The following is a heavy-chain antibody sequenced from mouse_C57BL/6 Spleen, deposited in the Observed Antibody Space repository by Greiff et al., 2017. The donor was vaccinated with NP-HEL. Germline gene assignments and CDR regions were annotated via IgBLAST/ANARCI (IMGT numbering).Heavy chain of an antibody. Sequence: QVQLQQPGAELVMPGASVKLSCKASGYTFTSYWMHWVKQRPGQGLEWIGEIDPSDSYTNYNQKFKGKSTSTVDKSSSTAYMQLSSLTSEDSAVYYCARAGPTGTSSFDYWGQGTTLTVSS. J-gene: IGHJ2*01. CDR2: IDPSDSYT. CDR1: GYTFTSYW. CDR3: ARAGPTGTSSFDY. D-gene: IGHD4-1*02. V-gene: IGHV1-69*01.